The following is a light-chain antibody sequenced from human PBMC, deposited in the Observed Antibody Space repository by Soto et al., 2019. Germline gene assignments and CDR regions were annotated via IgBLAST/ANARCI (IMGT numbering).Light chain of an antibody. CDR1: QRIDRW. J-gene: IGKJ2*01. CDR2: DAS. CDR3: QQYNTYYT. Sequence: IQMTQSPSTLSASVGDRVTITCRASQRIDRWLAWYQQQPGKAPKLLIYDASNLESGVPSRFSGSGSGTEFTLTIDSLQPDDFATYYRQQYNTYYTFGQGTKVDIK. V-gene: IGKV1-5*01.